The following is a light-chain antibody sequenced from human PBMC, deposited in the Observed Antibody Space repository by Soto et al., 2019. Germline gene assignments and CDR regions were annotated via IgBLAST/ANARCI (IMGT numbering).Light chain of an antibody. Sequence: QSALTQPASVSGSPGQSITISCTGTSSDVGGYNYVSWYQQHPGKAPKLMIYEVSNRPSGVSNRFSGSKSGNTASPTISGLQAEDEADYCCSSYTTSSTWVFGGGTKVTVL. CDR2: EVS. J-gene: IGLJ3*02. V-gene: IGLV2-14*01. CDR3: SSYTTSSTWV. CDR1: SSDVGGYNY.